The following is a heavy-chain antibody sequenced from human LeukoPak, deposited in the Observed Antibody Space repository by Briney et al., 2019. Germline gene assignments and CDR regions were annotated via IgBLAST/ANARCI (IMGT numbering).Heavy chain of an antibody. CDR2: ISGSGGST. CDR3: AKLQNYQLLLYYFDY. V-gene: IGHV3-23*01. Sequence: GGSLRLSCAASGFTFSSYAMSWVRQAPGKGLEWVSAISGSGGSTYYADSVKGRFTISRDNSKNTLYLQMNSLRAEDTAVYYCAKLQNYQLLLYYFDYWGQGTLVTVSS. CDR1: GFTFSSYA. J-gene: IGHJ4*02. D-gene: IGHD2-2*01.